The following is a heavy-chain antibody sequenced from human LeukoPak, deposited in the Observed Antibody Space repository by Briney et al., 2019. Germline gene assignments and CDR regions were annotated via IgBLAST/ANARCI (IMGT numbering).Heavy chain of an antibody. CDR1: GGSISSYY. CDR2: IYYTGVT. J-gene: IGHJ4*02. D-gene: IGHD5-18*01. Sequence: SETLSLTCTVSGGSISSYYWSWIRLPPGKGLEWIGYIYYTGVTYYNPSLKSRVTISLDTSKNQFSLKLSSVTAADAAVYYCARAGYSYGTGYYFDYWGQGALVTVSS. CDR3: ARAGYSYGTGYYFDY. V-gene: IGHV4-59*01.